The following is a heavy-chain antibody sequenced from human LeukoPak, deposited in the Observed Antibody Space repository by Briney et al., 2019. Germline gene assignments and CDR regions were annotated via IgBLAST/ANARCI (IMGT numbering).Heavy chain of an antibody. Sequence: SETLSLTCAVYGGSFSGYYWSWIRQPAGKGLEWIGRIYTSGSTNYNPSLKSRVTMSVDTSKNQFSLKLSSVTAADTAVYYCARNYYYDSSLDYWGQGTLVTVSS. V-gene: IGHV4-59*10. CDR3: ARNYYYDSSLDY. CDR1: GGSFSGYY. J-gene: IGHJ4*02. D-gene: IGHD3-22*01. CDR2: IYTSGST.